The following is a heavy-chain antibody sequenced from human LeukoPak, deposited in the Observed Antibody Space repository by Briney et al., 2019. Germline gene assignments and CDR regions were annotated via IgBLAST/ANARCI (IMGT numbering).Heavy chain of an antibody. CDR1: GFTFSHYW. V-gene: IGHV3-7*03. CDR2: IKEDGSEK. D-gene: IGHD1-1*01. Sequence: GGSLRLSCAASGFTFSHYWISWVRQAPGKGLEWVANIKEDGSEKYYVDSVEGRFTISRDNAKNSVYLQMNSLRAEDTAVYYCARQLAVGTPYFASGGQETWVTVSS. CDR3: ARQLAVGTPYFAS. J-gene: IGHJ4*02.